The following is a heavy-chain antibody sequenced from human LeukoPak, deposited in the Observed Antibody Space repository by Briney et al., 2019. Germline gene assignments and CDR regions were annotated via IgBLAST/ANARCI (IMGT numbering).Heavy chain of an antibody. J-gene: IGHJ4*02. Sequence: GGSLRLSCAASGFTFSNYGINWVRQTPGKGLEWVSYISSGSSAINYADSVRGRFSISRDNAKNSLYLQMNSLRPEDTAIYYCARGGAARPDYWGQGTLVTVSS. CDR2: ISSGSSAI. D-gene: IGHD6-6*01. CDR1: GFTFSNYG. V-gene: IGHV3-48*01. CDR3: ARGGAARPDY.